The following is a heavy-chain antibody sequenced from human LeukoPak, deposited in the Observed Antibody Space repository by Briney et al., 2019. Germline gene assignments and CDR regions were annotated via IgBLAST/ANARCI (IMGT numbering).Heavy chain of an antibody. V-gene: IGHV3-23*01. CDR1: GFTFNNYA. CDR2: ITGSGGHT. Sequence: GGSLRLSCEASGFTFNNYALAWVRQSPGRGLEWVSGITGSGGHTFYAQSVKGQFTISRDNSKTTRYLQMYSLRAEDTAVYYCTKDLTDFHYYYTDVWGKGTTVIVSS. CDR3: TKDLTDFHYYYTDV. D-gene: IGHD2-21*02. J-gene: IGHJ6*03.